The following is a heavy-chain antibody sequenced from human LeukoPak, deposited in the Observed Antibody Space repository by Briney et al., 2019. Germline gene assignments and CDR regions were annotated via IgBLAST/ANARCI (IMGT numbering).Heavy chain of an antibody. D-gene: IGHD3-22*01. CDR2: IDNAGSIT. CDR1: GFTFSNYW. V-gene: IGHV3-74*03. Sequence: GGSLRLSCAASGFTFSNYWIHWVRQAPGKGLVWVSRIDNAGSITTYADSVKGRFTISRGNAENTLYLQMNSLRVEDTAVYYCVRSAFHAGSGNYYDYWGQGTLVTVSS. J-gene: IGHJ4*02. CDR3: VRSAFHAGSGNYYDY.